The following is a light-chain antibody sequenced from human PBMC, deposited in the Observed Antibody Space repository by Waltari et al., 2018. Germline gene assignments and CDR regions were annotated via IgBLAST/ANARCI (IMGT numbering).Light chain of an antibody. CDR2: EIS. J-gene: IGKJ1*01. CDR1: QSLVHIDVNTY. V-gene: IGKV2-24*01. Sequence: EIVMTQTPLSLPVTLGQPASISCRSSQSLVHIDVNTYLNWLHQRPGQPPRLLLYEISKRVSGVPDRVSGSGAGTDFTLEITRVEPDDVGIYYCSQTSQFPLTFGQGTRVEIK. CDR3: SQTSQFPLT.